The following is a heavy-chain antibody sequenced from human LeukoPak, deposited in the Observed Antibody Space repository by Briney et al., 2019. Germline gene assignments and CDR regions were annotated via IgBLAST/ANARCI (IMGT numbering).Heavy chain of an antibody. J-gene: IGHJ4*02. V-gene: IGHV3-48*04. CDR2: ISGSSSTI. CDR3: ARSFDC. Sequence: GGSLRLSCAASGFTFSSFTMNWVHQAPGKGLEWVSYISGSSSTIYYEESVKGRFTISRDNAKNSLYLQMNSLRAEDTAVYYCARSFDCWGQGTLVTVSS. CDR1: GFTFSSFT.